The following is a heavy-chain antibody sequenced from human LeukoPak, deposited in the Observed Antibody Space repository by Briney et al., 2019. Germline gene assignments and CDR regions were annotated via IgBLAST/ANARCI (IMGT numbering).Heavy chain of an antibody. Sequence: GSLRLSCAASGFTFSSYAMHWVRQAPGKGLEWVAVISYDGSNKYYADSVRGLFTISRDISKSTLYLQMNSLRAEDTAVYHCVKSAGKDGYRDVFDIWGQGTVVSVSS. V-gene: IGHV3-30-3*01. J-gene: IGHJ3*02. CDR2: ISYDGSNK. CDR1: GFTFSSYA. D-gene: IGHD5-24*01. CDR3: VKSAGKDGYRDVFDI.